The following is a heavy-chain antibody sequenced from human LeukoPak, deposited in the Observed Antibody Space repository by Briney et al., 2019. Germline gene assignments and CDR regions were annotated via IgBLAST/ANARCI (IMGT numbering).Heavy chain of an antibody. CDR2: ISGSGGST. J-gene: IGHJ4*02. CDR1: GFTFSSYA. V-gene: IGHV3-23*01. CDR3: AKSIRIAVAGTDY. Sequence: PGGSLRLSCAASGFTFSSYAMSWVRQAPGKGLEWVSAISGSGGSTYYADSVKGRFTISRDNSKNTLYLQTNSLRAEDTAVYYCAKSIRIAVAGTDYWGQGTLVTVSS. D-gene: IGHD6-19*01.